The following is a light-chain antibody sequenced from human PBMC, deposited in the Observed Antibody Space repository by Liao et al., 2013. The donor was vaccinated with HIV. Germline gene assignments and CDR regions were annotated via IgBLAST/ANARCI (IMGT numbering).Light chain of an antibody. CDR2: EGN. V-gene: IGLV3-1*01. CDR3: QAWDSSADVV. J-gene: IGLJ2*01. CDR1: ALPNQY. Sequence: SYELTQPPSVSVSPGQTARITCSGDALPNQYAYWYQLRPGQSPVLVIYEGNKRPSGIPERFSGSISGNTATLTISGTQAMDEAAYFCQAWDSSADVVFGGGTKLTVL.